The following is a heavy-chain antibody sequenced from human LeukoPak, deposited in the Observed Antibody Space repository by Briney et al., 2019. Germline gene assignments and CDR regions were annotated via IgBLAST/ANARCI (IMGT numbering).Heavy chain of an antibody. CDR1: GFTVSSNY. Sequence: GGSLRLSCAAPGFTVSSNYMSWVRQAPGKGLEWVSLIYSGGRIFYADSVKGRFIISTDNSKNTLYLQMNSPRAEDTAVYYCPSGFSYGKVDYWGQGTLVTVSS. D-gene: IGHD5-18*01. J-gene: IGHJ4*02. V-gene: IGHV3-66*01. CDR3: PSGFSYGKVDY. CDR2: IYSGGRI.